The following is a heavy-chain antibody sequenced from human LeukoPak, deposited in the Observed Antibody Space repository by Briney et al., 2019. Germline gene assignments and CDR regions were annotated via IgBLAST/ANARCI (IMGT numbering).Heavy chain of an antibody. Sequence: GGSLRLSCAASGFTFSSCAMSWVRQAPGKGLEWVSGMSGSGGSTYYADSVKGRFTISRDNSENTLYLQMNSLRAEDTAVYYCAKQLSSTVVTSFDYWGQGTLVTVSS. D-gene: IGHD4-23*01. CDR2: MSGSGGST. J-gene: IGHJ4*02. CDR3: AKQLSSTVVTSFDY. CDR1: GFTFSSCA. V-gene: IGHV3-23*01.